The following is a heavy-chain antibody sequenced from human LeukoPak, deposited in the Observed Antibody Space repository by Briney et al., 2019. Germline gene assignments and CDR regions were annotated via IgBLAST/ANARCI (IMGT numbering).Heavy chain of an antibody. D-gene: IGHD3-10*01. Sequence: SETLSLTCAVYGGSFSSYYWSWIRQPPGKGLEWIGYIYYSGSTNYNPSLKSRVTISVDTSKNQFSLKLSSVTPADMAVYYCARGGYYGSGNDFRFDPWGQGTLVTVSS. CDR1: GGSFSSYY. V-gene: IGHV4-59*01. J-gene: IGHJ5*02. CDR3: ARGGYYGSGNDFRFDP. CDR2: IYYSGST.